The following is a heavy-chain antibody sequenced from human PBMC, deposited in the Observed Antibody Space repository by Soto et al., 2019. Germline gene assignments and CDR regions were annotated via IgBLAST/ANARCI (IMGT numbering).Heavy chain of an antibody. J-gene: IGHJ4*02. CDR3: AAGKWELRGFDY. Sequence: SVKVSCKASGGTFSSYAISWVRQAPGQGLEWMGGIIPIFDTANYAQKFQGRVTITADESTSTAYMELSSLRSEDTAVYYCAAGKWELRGFDYWGQGTLVTVSS. V-gene: IGHV1-69*13. D-gene: IGHD1-26*01. CDR1: GGTFSSYA. CDR2: IIPIFDTA.